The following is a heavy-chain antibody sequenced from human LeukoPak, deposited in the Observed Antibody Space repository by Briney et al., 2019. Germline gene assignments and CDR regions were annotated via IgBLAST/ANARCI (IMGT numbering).Heavy chain of an antibody. J-gene: IGHJ4*02. CDR3: ATTRGGDYYYDSSGYWSYGY. CDR1: GYTFTSYD. Sequence: GASVKVSCKASGYTFTSYDINWVRQATGQGLEWMGWMNPNSGNTGYAQKFQGRGTITRNTAISTAYMELSSLRSKDTAVYYCATTRGGDYYYDSSGYWSYGYWGQGTLVTVSS. CDR2: MNPNSGNT. V-gene: IGHV1-8*01. D-gene: IGHD3-22*01.